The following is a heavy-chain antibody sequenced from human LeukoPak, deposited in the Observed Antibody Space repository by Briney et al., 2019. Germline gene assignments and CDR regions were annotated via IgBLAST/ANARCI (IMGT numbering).Heavy chain of an antibody. CDR3: AIPHRQYGSGSYYIGPRVAFDI. CDR1: GGSVSDYY. V-gene: IGHV4-59*02. J-gene: IGHJ3*02. D-gene: IGHD3-10*01. CDR2: IYHTGST. Sequence: SETLSLTCTISGGSVSDYYWSWIRQSPGKGLEWIGYIYHTGSTSYSPSLKSRVTISADTSQNQFSLKLSSVTAADTAVYYCAIPHRQYGSGSYYIGPRVAFDIWGQGTMVTVSS.